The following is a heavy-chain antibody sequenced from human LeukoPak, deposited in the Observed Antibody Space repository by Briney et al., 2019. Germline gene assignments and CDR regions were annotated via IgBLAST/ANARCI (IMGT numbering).Heavy chain of an antibody. CDR2: IYHSGST. CDR1: GNSISSTHY. Sequence: ETLALTCAVSGNSISSTHYWGWIRQPPGKGLEWIGNIYHSGSTYYNPSLKSRVTISIDTSKNQFSLKLNSVTAADTAVYYCARSVAGNFDYWGQGTLVTVSS. J-gene: IGHJ4*02. CDR3: ARSVAGNFDY. D-gene: IGHD6-19*01. V-gene: IGHV4-38-2*01.